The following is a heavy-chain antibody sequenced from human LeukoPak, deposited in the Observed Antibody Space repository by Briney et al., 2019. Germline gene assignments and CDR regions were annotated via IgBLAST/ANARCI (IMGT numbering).Heavy chain of an antibody. Sequence: GGSLRLSCAASGFNFSTYSINCVRQAPGKGLEWVSSITSSSNHIYYADSVKGRFTISRDNAKNSLFLQMNSLGDEDTAVYYCARDPGSTGNYWGPGTLVTVSS. CDR3: ARDPGSTGNY. V-gene: IGHV3-21*01. CDR1: GFNFSTYS. CDR2: ITSSSNHI. J-gene: IGHJ4*02. D-gene: IGHD1-14*01.